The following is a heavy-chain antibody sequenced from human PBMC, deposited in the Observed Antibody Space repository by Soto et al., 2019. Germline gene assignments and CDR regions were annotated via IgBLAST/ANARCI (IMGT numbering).Heavy chain of an antibody. CDR3: ARALTWSGYRYLDY. CDR2: ISYDGSNK. J-gene: IGHJ4*02. Sequence: GGSLRLSCAASGFTFSSYAMHWVRQAPGKGLEWVAVISYDGSNKYYADSVKGRFTISRDNSKNTLYLQMNSLRAEDTAVYYCARALTWSGYRYLDYWGQGTLVTVSS. D-gene: IGHD3-3*01. V-gene: IGHV3-30-3*01. CDR1: GFTFSSYA.